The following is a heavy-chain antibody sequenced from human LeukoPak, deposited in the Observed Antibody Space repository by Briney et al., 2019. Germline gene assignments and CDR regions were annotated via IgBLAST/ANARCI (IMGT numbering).Heavy chain of an antibody. J-gene: IGHJ3*02. V-gene: IGHV4-59*11. CDR3: ARGDRIAARPVAFDI. Sequence: PSETLSLTCTVSGDSISSHYWRWIRQSPGKGLEWIGDIYKNGNTNYDPSLKGRVTISIDTSKNQFSLRLSSVTAADTAIYYCARGDRIAARPVAFDIWGQGTMVTVSS. CDR2: IYKNGNT. D-gene: IGHD6-6*01. CDR1: GDSISSHY.